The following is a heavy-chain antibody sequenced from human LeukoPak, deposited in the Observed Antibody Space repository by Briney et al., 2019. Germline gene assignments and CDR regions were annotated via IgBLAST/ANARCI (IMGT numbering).Heavy chain of an antibody. CDR3: ARDLGQYYDSSDNWFDP. CDR2: INQYESEK. Sequence: GGSLRLSCAASGFTFSSYWMTWVRQAPGKGLEWVANINQYESEKYYVDSVKGRFTISRDNAKKSLYLQMNSLRAEDTAVYYCARDLGQYYDSSDNWFDPWGQGTLVTVSS. D-gene: IGHD3-10*01. V-gene: IGHV3-7*01. J-gene: IGHJ5*02. CDR1: GFTFSSYW.